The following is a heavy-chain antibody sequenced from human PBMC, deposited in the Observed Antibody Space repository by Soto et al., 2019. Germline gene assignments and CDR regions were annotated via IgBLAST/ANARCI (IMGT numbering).Heavy chain of an antibody. J-gene: IGHJ5*02. CDR2: ISAYNGNT. CDR3: ASTYYYDSSGYQGENWFYP. V-gene: IGHV1-18*01. D-gene: IGHD3-22*01. Sequence: QVQLVQSGAEVKKPGASVKVSCKASGYTFTSYGISWVRQAPGQGLEWMGWISAYNGNTNYAQKLQGRVTMTTDTSASTAYMELRSLRSDDTAVYYCASTYYYDSSGYQGENWFYPWGQGTLVTVSS. CDR1: GYTFTSYG.